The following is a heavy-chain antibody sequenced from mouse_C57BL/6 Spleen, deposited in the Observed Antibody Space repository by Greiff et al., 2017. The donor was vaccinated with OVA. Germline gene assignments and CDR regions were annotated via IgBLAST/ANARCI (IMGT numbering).Heavy chain of an antibody. CDR2: ISYSGST. CDR1: GYSITSGYD. CDR3: ARDYDDYSAWFAY. J-gene: IGHJ3*01. V-gene: IGHV3-1*01. Sequence: DVKLQESGPGMVKPSQSLSLTCTVTGYSITSGYDWHWIRHFPGNKLEWMGYISYSGSTNYNPSLKSRISITHDTSKNHFFLKLKSVTTEYTDTYYCARDYDDYSAWFAYWGQGTLVTVSA. D-gene: IGHD2-3*01.